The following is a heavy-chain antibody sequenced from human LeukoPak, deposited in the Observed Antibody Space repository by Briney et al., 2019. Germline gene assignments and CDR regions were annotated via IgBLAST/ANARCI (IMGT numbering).Heavy chain of an antibody. CDR2: INPSGDST. J-gene: IGHJ4*02. V-gene: IGHV1-46*01. CDR3: AREESGCYLDY. Sequence: GASVTDTCKASGYTFTCYYFHWVRQAPGQGLEWMGLINPSGDSTNYAQKFQGRVTMTRDTSTSTVYMELSSLRSEDTAVYYCAREESGCYLDYGGQGTLITVSS. CDR1: GYTFTCYY. D-gene: IGHD3-9*01.